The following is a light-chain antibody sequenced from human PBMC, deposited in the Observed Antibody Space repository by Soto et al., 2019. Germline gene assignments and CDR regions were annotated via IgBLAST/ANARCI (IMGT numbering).Light chain of an antibody. CDR3: QRYGSSPWT. V-gene: IGKV3-20*01. J-gene: IGKJ1*01. CDR1: QTVSGSY. Sequence: EIVLTQSAGTLSLSPGERATLSCRASQTVSGSYLAWFQQKPGQAPRLLIYDASTRAAGVPDRFSGSGSGKDFSLTINRLEPEDFAVYYCQRYGSSPWTFGQGTKVEIK. CDR2: DAS.